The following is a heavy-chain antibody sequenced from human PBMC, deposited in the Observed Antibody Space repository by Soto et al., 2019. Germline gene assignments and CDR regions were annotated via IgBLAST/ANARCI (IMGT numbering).Heavy chain of an antibody. Sequence: QVQLVQSGAEVKKPGSSVKVSCKASGGTFSRYSITWVRQAPGHGLEWIGRIIPIFGIASYAQKFQGRVTITADESTSTATRELSSLRSDDTAVYYCGREDRDRETGLVPAAIDGMDVWGQGTTVTVSS. CDR3: GREDRDRETGLVPAAIDGMDV. CDR1: GGTFSRYS. J-gene: IGHJ6*02. D-gene: IGHD2-2*01. V-gene: IGHV1-69*02. CDR2: IIPIFGIA.